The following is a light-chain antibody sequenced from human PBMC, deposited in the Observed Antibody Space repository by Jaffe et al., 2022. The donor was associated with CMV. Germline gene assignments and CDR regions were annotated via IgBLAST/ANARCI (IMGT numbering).Light chain of an antibody. Sequence: QSVLTQPPSVSGAPGQRVTISCTGSRSNIGAPYDVHWYQQLPGTAPKVLIYGNNNRPSGVPDRFSGSKSGTSASLAITGLQAEDEADYYCQAYDSSLSGWVFGGGTKLTVL. CDR2: GNN. J-gene: IGLJ3*02. CDR3: QAYDSSLSGWV. CDR1: RSNIGAPYD. V-gene: IGLV1-40*01.